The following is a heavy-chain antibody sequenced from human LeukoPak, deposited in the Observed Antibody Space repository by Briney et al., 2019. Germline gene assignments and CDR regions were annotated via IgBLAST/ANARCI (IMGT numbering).Heavy chain of an antibody. D-gene: IGHD1-1*01. CDR2: ISGSGGST. CDR1: GFTFSSYG. Sequence: GGSLRLSCAASGFTFSSYGMHWVRQAPGKGLEWVSAISGSGGSTYYADSVKGRFTISRDNSKNTLYLQMNSLRAEDTAVYYCARINWSHDAFDIWGQGTMVTVSS. J-gene: IGHJ3*02. CDR3: ARINWSHDAFDI. V-gene: IGHV3-23*01.